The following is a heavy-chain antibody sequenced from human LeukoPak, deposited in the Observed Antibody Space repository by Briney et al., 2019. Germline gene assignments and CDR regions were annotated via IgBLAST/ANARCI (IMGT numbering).Heavy chain of an antibody. CDR1: GGSFSGYY. J-gene: IGHJ4*02. Sequence: SETLSLTCGVFGGSFSGYYWTWLRQPPGKGLEWIGQINHRGSSHYNPSLRSRVTISVDTSKTQFSLKLTSVTAADTAVYYCATLFGFSGYFDYWGQGALVTVSS. CDR3: ATLFGFSGYFDY. V-gene: IGHV4-34*01. D-gene: IGHD3-10*02. CDR2: INHRGSS.